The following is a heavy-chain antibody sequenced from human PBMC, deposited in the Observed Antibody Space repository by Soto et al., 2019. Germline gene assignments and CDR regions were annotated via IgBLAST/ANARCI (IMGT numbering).Heavy chain of an antibody. CDR1: GYTFNSYG. CDR2: INTYNGNT. Sequence: QLMQSGAEVKKPGASVKVSCKPSGYTFNSYGITWVRQAPGQGLEWMGWINTYNGNTNYAQKFQGRVTMNTDTSTSTAYMELRSLTSDDTAVYYCARVTLSGVAINPQRYYFYMDVWGKGTTVSVSS. D-gene: IGHD3-3*01. CDR3: ARVTLSGVAINPQRYYFYMDV. J-gene: IGHJ6*03. V-gene: IGHV1-18*01.